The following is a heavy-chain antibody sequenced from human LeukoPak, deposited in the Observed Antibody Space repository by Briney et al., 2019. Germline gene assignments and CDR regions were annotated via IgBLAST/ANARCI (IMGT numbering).Heavy chain of an antibody. CDR1: GGSISYYY. CDR3: AREGEGGSGSYYY. CDR2: IYTSGST. V-gene: IGHV4-4*07. D-gene: IGHD3-10*01. J-gene: IGHJ4*02. Sequence: KPSETLSLTCTVSGGSISYYYWTWIRQPAGKGLEWIGRIYTSGSTNYNPSLKSRVTMLVDTSKNQFSLKLTSVTAADTAVYYCAREGEGGSGSYYYWGQGTLVTVSS.